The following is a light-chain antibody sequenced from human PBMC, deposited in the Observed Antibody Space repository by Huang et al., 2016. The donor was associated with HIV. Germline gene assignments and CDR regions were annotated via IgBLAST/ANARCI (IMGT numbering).Light chain of an antibody. CDR2: AAS. CDR1: QSISSD. V-gene: IGKV1-39*01. CDR3: QQSYRTPKT. Sequence: IQMTQSPSSLSASVGDRVTITCRASQSISSDLNWYQRKTGEAPKLLIYAASSLQSGVPDRFSGSGSGTDFTLTINSLQPEDPASYYCQQSYRTPKTFGQGTEVEIK. J-gene: IGKJ1*01.